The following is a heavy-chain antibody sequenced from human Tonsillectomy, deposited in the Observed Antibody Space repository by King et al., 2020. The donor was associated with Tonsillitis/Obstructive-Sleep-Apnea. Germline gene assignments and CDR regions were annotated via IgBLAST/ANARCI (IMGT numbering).Heavy chain of an antibody. CDR1: GGSVSSGIYY. CDR2: IYYSGST. CDR3: ARGHTDHYYYYYMDV. J-gene: IGHJ6*03. V-gene: IGHV4-61*01. Sequence: QLQESGPGLVKPSETLSLTCTVSGGSVSSGIYYWSWIRQPPGKGLEWIGYIYYSGSTNYTPSLNRRLPISVDTSKNQLSLNLTSVTAADTAVYYCARGHTDHYYYYYMDVWGKGTTVTVSS. D-gene: IGHD2-2*02.